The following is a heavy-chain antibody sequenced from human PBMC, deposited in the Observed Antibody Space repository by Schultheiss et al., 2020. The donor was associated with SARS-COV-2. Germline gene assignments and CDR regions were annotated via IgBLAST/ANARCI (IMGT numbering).Heavy chain of an antibody. CDR1: GGSISSYY. CDR3: ARSGIAVARNYYYYGMDV. CDR2: IYYSGST. V-gene: IGHV4-59*12. Sequence: SETLSLTCTVSGGSISSYYWSWIRQPPGKGLEWIGYIYYSGSTNYNPSLKSRVTISVDTSKNQFSLKLSSVTAADTAVYYCARSGIAVARNYYYYGMDVWGQGTTVTVSS. J-gene: IGHJ6*02. D-gene: IGHD6-19*01.